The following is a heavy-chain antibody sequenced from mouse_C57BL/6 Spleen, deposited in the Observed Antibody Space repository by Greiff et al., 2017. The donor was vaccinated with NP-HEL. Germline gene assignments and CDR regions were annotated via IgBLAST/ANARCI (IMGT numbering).Heavy chain of an antibody. CDR3: ARVGGNYDYWYFDV. CDR2: ISYDGSN. Sequence: EVQLQESGPGLVKPSPSLSLTCSVTGYSITSGYYWNWIRQFPGNKLEWMGYISYDGSNNYNPSLKNRISITRDTSKNQFFLKLNSVTTEDTATYYCARVGGNYDYWYFDVWGTGTTVTVSS. V-gene: IGHV3-6*01. CDR1: GYSITSGYY. D-gene: IGHD2-1*01. J-gene: IGHJ1*03.